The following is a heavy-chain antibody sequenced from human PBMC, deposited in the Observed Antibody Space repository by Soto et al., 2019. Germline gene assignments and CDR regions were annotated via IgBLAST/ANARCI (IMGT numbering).Heavy chain of an antibody. V-gene: IGHV3-74*01. D-gene: IGHD2-8*02. CDR1: GLPFTNYW. CDR3: ACWGHIVPVAPSDFDR. J-gene: IGHJ4*02. CDR2: ISPDGSDV. Sequence: GGSLRLSCAASGLPFTNYWMTWVRQTPGKGLMWVSRISPDGSDVGYADSVEGRFTVSRDNAKNTLYLQMHSLRAEDTAMYYCACWGHIVPVAPSDFDRWGQGTLVTVSS.